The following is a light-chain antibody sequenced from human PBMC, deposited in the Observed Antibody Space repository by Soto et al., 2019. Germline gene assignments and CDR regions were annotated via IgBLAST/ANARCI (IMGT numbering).Light chain of an antibody. V-gene: IGLV2-14*01. CDR1: SSDVGGYNY. CDR2: DVS. J-gene: IGLJ1*01. Sequence: QSALTQPASVSGSPGQSITISCTGTSSDVGGYNYVSWYQQYPGKAPKLMIYDVSNRPSGVSIRFSGSKSGNTASLTISGLQAEDEADYYCTSYTTSSTLVFGTGTKVTVL. CDR3: TSYTTSSTLV.